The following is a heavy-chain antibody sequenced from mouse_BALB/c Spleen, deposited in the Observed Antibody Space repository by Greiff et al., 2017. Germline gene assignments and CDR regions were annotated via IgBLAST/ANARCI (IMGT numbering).Heavy chain of an antibody. Sequence: QVQLQQSGPGLVAPSQSLSITCTVSGFSLTSYGVHWVRQPPGKGLEWLGVIWAGGSTNYNSALMSRLSISKDNSKSQVFLKMNSLQTDDTAMYYCARDGTGPYYAMDYWGQGTSVTVSS. CDR2: IWAGGST. J-gene: IGHJ4*01. CDR3: ARDGTGPYYAMDY. D-gene: IGHD4-1*01. CDR1: GFSLTSYG. V-gene: IGHV2-9*02.